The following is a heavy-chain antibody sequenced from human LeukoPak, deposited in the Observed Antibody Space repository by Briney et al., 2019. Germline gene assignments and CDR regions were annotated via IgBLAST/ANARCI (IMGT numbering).Heavy chain of an antibody. V-gene: IGHV1-2*02. CDR3: PRGLQWEYDAFYI. J-gene: IGHJ3*02. CDR1: GYTFTGYC. Sequence: ASVKVCCKASGYTFTGYCMRWVRQAPGQGLEWMGWINPNSGDTNYAQKFQGRVTMTRDTSMGTADMELRRLRSDDRAVYYCPRGLQWEYDAFYISGPGTMVPLSS. CDR2: INPNSGDT. D-gene: IGHD1-26*01.